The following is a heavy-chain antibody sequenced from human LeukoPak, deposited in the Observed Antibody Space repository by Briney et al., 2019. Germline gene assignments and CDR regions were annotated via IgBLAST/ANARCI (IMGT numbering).Heavy chain of an antibody. Sequence: PGGSLRLSCAASGYTFSSYTMNWVRQAPGKGLGWISYISGSSSTIYYADSVKGRFTISRDNAKNSLYLQMNSLRDEDTAVYYCARPRYCSGGSCFFDYWGQGTLVTVSS. CDR1: GYTFSSYT. CDR2: ISGSSSTI. D-gene: IGHD2-15*01. CDR3: ARPRYCSGGSCFFDY. J-gene: IGHJ4*02. V-gene: IGHV3-48*02.